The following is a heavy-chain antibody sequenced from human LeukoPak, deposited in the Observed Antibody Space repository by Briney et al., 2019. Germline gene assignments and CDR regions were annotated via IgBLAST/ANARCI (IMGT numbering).Heavy chain of an antibody. CDR2: INPNSGGT. D-gene: IGHD1-26*01. V-gene: IGHV1-2*02. CDR3: ARALGGSYSNFDY. Sequence: ASVKVSCKASGYTFTAYYIHWVRQAPGQGLEWMGWINPNSGGTNYAQRFQGRVTMTRDTSITTAYMELSRLRSDDTAVYYCARALGGSYSNFDYWGQGTLVTVSS. J-gene: IGHJ4*02. CDR1: GYTFTAYY.